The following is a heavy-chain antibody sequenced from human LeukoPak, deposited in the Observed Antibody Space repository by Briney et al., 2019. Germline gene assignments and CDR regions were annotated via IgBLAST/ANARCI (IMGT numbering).Heavy chain of an antibody. V-gene: IGHV1-69*13. Sequence: ASVKVSCKASGGAFSSYAISWVRQAPGQGLEWMGGIIPIFGTANYAQKFQGRVTITADESTSTAYMELSSLISEETAVYYCARVTAAGLPTFLGAFDIWGQGTMVTVSS. D-gene: IGHD6-13*01. J-gene: IGHJ3*02. CDR1: GGAFSSYA. CDR3: ARVTAAGLPTFLGAFDI. CDR2: IIPIFGTA.